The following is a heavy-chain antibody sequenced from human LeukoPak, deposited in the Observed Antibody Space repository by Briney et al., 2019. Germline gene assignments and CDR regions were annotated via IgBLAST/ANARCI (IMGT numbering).Heavy chain of an antibody. Sequence: ASVKVSCKVSGYTLTKLSMHWVRQAPGKGLEWMGGFDPEDGETIYAQKFQGRVTMTEDTSTDTAYMELSSLRSEDTAVYYCATADYSNYRIFDYWGQGTLVTVSS. D-gene: IGHD4-11*01. CDR2: FDPEDGET. CDR3: ATADYSNYRIFDY. CDR1: GYTLTKLS. V-gene: IGHV1-24*01. J-gene: IGHJ4*02.